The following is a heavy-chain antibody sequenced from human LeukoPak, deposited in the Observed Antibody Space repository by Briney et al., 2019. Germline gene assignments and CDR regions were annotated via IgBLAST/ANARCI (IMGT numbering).Heavy chain of an antibody. D-gene: IGHD3/OR15-3a*01. CDR2: INPNSGGA. Sequence: ASVKVSCKASGYSFTGYHMNWVRQAPGQGLEWMGWINPNSGGANYAQKFQGRVTMTRDKAISTAYMELSRLRSDDTAVYYCAVGGTGYNTFDYWSQGTLVTVSS. CDR3: AVGGTGYNTFDY. J-gene: IGHJ4*02. V-gene: IGHV1-2*02. CDR1: GYSFTGYH.